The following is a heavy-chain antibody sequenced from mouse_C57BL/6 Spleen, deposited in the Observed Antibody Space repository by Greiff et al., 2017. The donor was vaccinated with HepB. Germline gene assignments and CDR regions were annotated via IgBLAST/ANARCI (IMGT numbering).Heavy chain of an antibody. D-gene: IGHD2-10*02. CDR2: IDPSDSYT. J-gene: IGHJ1*03. CDR3: ARSPSFSNWYFDV. V-gene: IGHV1-50*01. CDR1: GYTFTSYW. Sequence: QVQLKQPGAELVKPGASVKLSCKASGYTFTSYWMQWVKQRPGQGLEWIGEIDPSDSYTNYNQKFKGKATLTVDTSSSTAYMQLSSLTSEDSAVYYCARSPSFSNWYFDVWGTGTTVTVSS.